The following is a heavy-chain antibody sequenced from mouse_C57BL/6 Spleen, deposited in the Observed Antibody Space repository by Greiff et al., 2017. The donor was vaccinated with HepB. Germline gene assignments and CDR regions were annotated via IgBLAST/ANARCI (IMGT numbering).Heavy chain of an antibody. V-gene: IGHV1-64*01. CDR3: ASGGSSGLYYYAMDY. J-gene: IGHJ4*01. CDR1: GYTFTSYW. Sequence: VQLQQPGAELVKPGASVKLSCKASGYTFTSYWMHWVKQRPGQGLEWIGMIHPNSGSTNYNEKFKSKATLTVDKSSSTAYMQLSSLTSEDSAVYYWASGGSSGLYYYAMDYWGQGTSVTVSS. D-gene: IGHD3-2*02. CDR2: IHPNSGST.